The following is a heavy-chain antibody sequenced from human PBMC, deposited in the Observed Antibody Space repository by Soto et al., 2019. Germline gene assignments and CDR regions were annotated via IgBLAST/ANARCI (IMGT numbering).Heavy chain of an antibody. J-gene: IGHJ4*02. D-gene: IGHD6-19*01. CDR3: AKHPSSGWYLDPFDY. V-gene: IGHV3-23*01. Sequence: EVQLLESGGGLVQPGGSLRLSCAASGFTFSSYAMSWVRQAPGKGLEWVSAISSSGGSTDYADSVKGRFTISRDNSKNRLYLQMNSLRAEDTAVYYCAKHPSSGWYLDPFDYWGQGTLVTVSS. CDR1: GFTFSSYA. CDR2: ISSSGGST.